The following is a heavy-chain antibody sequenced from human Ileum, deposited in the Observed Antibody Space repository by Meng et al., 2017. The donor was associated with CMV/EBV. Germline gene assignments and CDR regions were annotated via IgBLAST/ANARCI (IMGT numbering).Heavy chain of an antibody. D-gene: IGHD1-26*01. CDR1: GGSISTKSDY. J-gene: IGHJ4*02. CDR3: ARDRTVGPTPDGSLGA. V-gene: IGHV4-39*07. Sequence: QLQGAGPGLVKPSEPRSLTCTVSGGSISTKSDYWGWVRQPPGKGLEWIATVHYTGTTYYNPSLKSPVIISIDTSKNQFSLRLTSVTAADTAVYYCARDRTVGPTPDGSLGAWGQGTLVIVSS. CDR2: VHYTGTT.